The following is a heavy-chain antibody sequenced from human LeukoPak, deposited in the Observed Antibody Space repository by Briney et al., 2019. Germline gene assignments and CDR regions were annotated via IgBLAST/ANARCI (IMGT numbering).Heavy chain of an antibody. J-gene: IGHJ3*02. CDR3: ARESSVDIAAAGAFDI. D-gene: IGHD6-13*01. CDR1: GGSFSGYY. Sequence: SETLSLTCAVYGGSFSGYYWSWIRQPPGKGLEWIGEINHSGSTNYNPSLKSRVTISVDTSKNQFSLKLSSVTAADTAVYYCARESSVDIAAAGAFDIWGQGTMVTVSS. CDR2: INHSGST. V-gene: IGHV4-34*01.